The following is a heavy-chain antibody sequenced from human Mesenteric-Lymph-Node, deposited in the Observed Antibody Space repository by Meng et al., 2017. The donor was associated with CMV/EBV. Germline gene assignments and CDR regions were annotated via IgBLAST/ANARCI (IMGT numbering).Heavy chain of an antibody. CDR1: GYTFTSYD. J-gene: IGHJ4*02. CDR2: MNHNSSNT. D-gene: IGHD3-10*01. CDR3: ARGDYYGSGSDY. Sequence: CKASGYTFTSYDINWVRQATGRGLEWMGWMNHNSSNTGYAQKFQDRVTMTRNTSISTAYMELSSLRSEDTAVYYCARGDYYGSGSDYWGQGTLVTVSS. V-gene: IGHV1-8*01.